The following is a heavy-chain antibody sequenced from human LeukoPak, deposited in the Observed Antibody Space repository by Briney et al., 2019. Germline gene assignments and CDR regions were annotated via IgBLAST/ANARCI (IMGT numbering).Heavy chain of an antibody. V-gene: IGHV4-59*01. CDR3: AREDPIAAAGIHWYFDL. Sequence: SETLSLTCTVSGGSISSYYWSWIRQPPGKGLEWIGYIYYSGSTNYNPSLKSRVTISVDTSKNQFSLKLSSVTAADTAAYYCAREDPIAAAGIHWYFDLWGRGTLVTVSS. CDR2: IYYSGST. J-gene: IGHJ2*01. D-gene: IGHD6-13*01. CDR1: GGSISSYY.